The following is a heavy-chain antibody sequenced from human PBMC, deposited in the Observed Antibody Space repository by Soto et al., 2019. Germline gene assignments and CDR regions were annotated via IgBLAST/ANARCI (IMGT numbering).Heavy chain of an antibody. CDR1: GGTFSSYA. Sequence: GASVKVSCKASGGTFSSYAISWVRQAPGQGLEWIGGIIPIFGTANYAQKFQGRVTITADKSTSTAYMELSSLRSEDTAVYYCASPYFSYYDSKSPPYYFDYWGQGTLVTVSS. D-gene: IGHD3-22*01. V-gene: IGHV1-69*06. CDR2: IIPIFGTA. J-gene: IGHJ4*02. CDR3: ASPYFSYYDSKSPPYYFDY.